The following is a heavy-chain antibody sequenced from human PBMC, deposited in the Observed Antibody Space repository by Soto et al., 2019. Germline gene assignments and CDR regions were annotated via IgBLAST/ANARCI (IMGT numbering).Heavy chain of an antibody. CDR2: INTYNGNT. CDR3: ARGSSPVDFDY. CDR1: GYTFTNYG. Sequence: QVQLVQSGAEVKKPGASVQVSCKASGYTFTNYGINWVRQAPGQGLEWMGWINTYNGNTNLAQRLQGRVTMTTEASTTTAYMELRSLRSDGTAVYYCARGSSPVDFDYWGQGTLVTVSS. J-gene: IGHJ4*02. D-gene: IGHD6-13*01. V-gene: IGHV1-18*01.